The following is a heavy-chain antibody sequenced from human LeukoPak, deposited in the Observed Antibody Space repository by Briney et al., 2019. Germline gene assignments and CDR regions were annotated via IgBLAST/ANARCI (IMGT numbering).Heavy chain of an antibody. CDR3: ANRHF. Sequence: GGSLRLSCAASGLTVSDNFMDWVRQAPGKGLEWVSTIYSGGATYYADSVKGRFTISRDNSKNTLYLEMNSLRPEDTAIYYCANRHFWGQGTLVTVSS. D-gene: IGHD3-3*02. J-gene: IGHJ4*02. CDR1: GLTVSDNF. CDR2: IYSGGAT. V-gene: IGHV3-66*02.